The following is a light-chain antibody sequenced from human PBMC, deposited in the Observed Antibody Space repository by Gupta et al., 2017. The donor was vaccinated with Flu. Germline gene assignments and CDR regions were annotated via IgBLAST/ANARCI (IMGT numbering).Light chain of an antibody. Sequence: QSALTQPASAPGSPRQSITLSCTGTSSDVGRSDYVSWYRQDPGKADKRVMYDVINRPSGVVSRCSCCKTGNNASPLTIGLLAEDDTDDYCSSSKTSSTNYVFGSGTKVTVL. CDR2: DVI. J-gene: IGLJ1*01. V-gene: IGLV2-14*01. CDR3: SSSKTSSTNYV. CDR1: SSDVGRSDY.